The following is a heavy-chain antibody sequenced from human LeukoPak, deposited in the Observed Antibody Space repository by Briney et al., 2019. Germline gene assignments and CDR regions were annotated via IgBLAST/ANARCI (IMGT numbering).Heavy chain of an antibody. CDR3: ARLGFGLYDY. CDR2: IYHSGST. CDR1: GYSISSGNY. V-gene: IGHV4-38-2*01. Sequence: PSETLSLTCSVSGYSISSGNYWGWIRLPPGKGLQWIGSIYHSGSTYYNPSLKSRVTISVDTSKNQFSLKLSSVTAADTAVYYCARLGFGLYDYWGQGTLVTVSS. J-gene: IGHJ4*02. D-gene: IGHD2/OR15-2a*01.